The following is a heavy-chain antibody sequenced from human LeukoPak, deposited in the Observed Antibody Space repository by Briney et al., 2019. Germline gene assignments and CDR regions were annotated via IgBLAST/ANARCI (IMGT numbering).Heavy chain of an antibody. CDR1: GYTFTDYN. D-gene: IGHD5-18*01. CDR3: ARGNNYGYDS. J-gene: IGHJ4*02. CDR2: INGNNGGT. V-gene: IGHV1-2*06. Sequence: GASVKVSCKPSGYTFTDYNIHWVRQAPGQGLEWMGRINGNNGGTNYGQKFQGRVTLTRDSSISTAYTELSRLRSDDTAVYYCARGNNYGYDSWGQGTLVTVSS.